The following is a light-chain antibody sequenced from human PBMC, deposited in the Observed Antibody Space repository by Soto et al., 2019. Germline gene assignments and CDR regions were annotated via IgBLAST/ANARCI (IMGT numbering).Light chain of an antibody. CDR3: QQLKSYPLP. V-gene: IGKV1-9*01. J-gene: IGKJ4*01. CDR2: AAP. Sequence: DIQFTQSPSFLSASVGDRVTITCRASQGISSSLACYQQRAGKAPKFLIDAAPTLQSGARSRFSGSGSGTEFAPTISSLQPEDSATYYCQQLKSYPLPFGGGTKVDIK. CDR1: QGISSS.